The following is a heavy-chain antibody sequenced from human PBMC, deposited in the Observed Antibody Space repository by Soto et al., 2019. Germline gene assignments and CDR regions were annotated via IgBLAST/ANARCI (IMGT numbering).Heavy chain of an antibody. D-gene: IGHD3-16*01. Sequence: GGSLRLSCAASGFTFSSYGMHWVRQAPGKGLEWVAVIWYDGSNKYYADSVKGRFTISRDNSKNTLYLQMNSLRAEDTAVYYCARGFGKKGPFDPWGQGTLVTVSS. CDR3: ARGFGKKGPFDP. CDR1: GFTFSSYG. CDR2: IWYDGSNK. J-gene: IGHJ5*02. V-gene: IGHV3-33*01.